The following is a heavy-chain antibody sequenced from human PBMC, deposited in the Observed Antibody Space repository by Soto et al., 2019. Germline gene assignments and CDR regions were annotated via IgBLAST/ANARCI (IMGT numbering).Heavy chain of an antibody. V-gene: IGHV1-69*06. J-gene: IGHJ1*01. CDR1: GGTFSSYA. Sequence: SVKVSCKASGGTFSSYAISWVRQAPGQGLEWMGGIIPIFGTANYAQKFQGRVTITADKSTSTAYMELSSLRSEDTAVYYCARSYDSSGYYYNLWLKHWGQGTMVTVYS. CDR3: ARSYDSSGYYYNLWLKH. D-gene: IGHD3-22*01. CDR2: IIPIFGTA.